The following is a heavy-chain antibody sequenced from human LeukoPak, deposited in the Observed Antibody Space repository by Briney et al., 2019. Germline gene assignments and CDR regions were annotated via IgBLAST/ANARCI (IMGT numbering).Heavy chain of an antibody. J-gene: IGHJ4*02. D-gene: IGHD3-16*01. CDR3: ARELRTFDS. CDR1: GFTFSDYY. Sequence: PGGSLRLSCAASGFTFSDYYMSWCRQAPGKGLEWVANIKHNGDELNYVDSVEDRFTISRDNAKNSLYLHMTSLRAEDTAVYYCARELRTFDSWGQGTLVTVSS. CDR2: IKHNGDEL. V-gene: IGHV3-7*01.